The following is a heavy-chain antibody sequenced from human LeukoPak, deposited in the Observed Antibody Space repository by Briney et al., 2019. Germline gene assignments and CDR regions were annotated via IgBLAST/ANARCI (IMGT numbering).Heavy chain of an antibody. CDR1: GGTFSSYA. D-gene: IGHD6-19*01. Sequence: SVKVSCKASGGTFSSYAISWVRQAPGQGLEWMGRIIPILDIANYAQKFQGRVTITADKSTSTAYMELSSLRSEDTAVYYCARSGIAVAGPVDYWGQGTLVTVSS. CDR3: ARSGIAVAGPVDY. J-gene: IGHJ4*02. V-gene: IGHV1-69*04. CDR2: IIPILDIA.